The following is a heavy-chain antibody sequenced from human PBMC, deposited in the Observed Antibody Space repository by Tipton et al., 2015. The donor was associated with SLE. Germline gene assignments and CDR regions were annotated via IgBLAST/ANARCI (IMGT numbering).Heavy chain of an antibody. V-gene: IGHV4-59*01. D-gene: IGHD3-3*01. Sequence: TLSLTCTVSGGSISSYYWSWIRQPPGKGLEWIGYIYYSGSTNYNPSLKSRVTISVDTSKNQFSLKLSSVTAADTAVYYCARDFPYYDYWPGGGADAFDIWGQGTMVTVSS. J-gene: IGHJ3*02. CDR1: GGSISSYY. CDR3: ARDFPYYDYWPGGGADAFDI. CDR2: IYYSGST.